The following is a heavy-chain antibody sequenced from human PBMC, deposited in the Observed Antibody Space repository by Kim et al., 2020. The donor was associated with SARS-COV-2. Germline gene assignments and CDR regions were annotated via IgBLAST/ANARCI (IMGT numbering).Heavy chain of an antibody. D-gene: IGHD2-21*01. CDR2: ISYDGGNK. CDR3: AKETELWVMKGNLDS. J-gene: IGHJ5*01. V-gene: IGHV3-30*04. Sequence: GGSLRLSCEASGFMLSTFAMHWVRQAPGKGLEWVAVISYDGGNKYYADSVRGRFTLSRDNSQNTLILQMNSLRPEDTAVYYCAKETELWVMKGNLDSWG. CDR1: GFMLSTFA.